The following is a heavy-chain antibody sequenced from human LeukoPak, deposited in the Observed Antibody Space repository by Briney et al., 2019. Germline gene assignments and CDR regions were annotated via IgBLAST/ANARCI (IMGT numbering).Heavy chain of an antibody. CDR1: GYTFTSYG. Sequence: ASVKVSCKASGYTFTSYGINWVRQAPGQGLEWMGWISAYNGNTNYAQKLQGRVTMTTDTSTSTAYMELRSLRSGDTAVYYCARDGFSSSWQENWFDPWGQGTLVTVSS. CDR3: ARDGFSSSWQENWFDP. D-gene: IGHD6-13*01. J-gene: IGHJ5*02. V-gene: IGHV1-18*01. CDR2: ISAYNGNT.